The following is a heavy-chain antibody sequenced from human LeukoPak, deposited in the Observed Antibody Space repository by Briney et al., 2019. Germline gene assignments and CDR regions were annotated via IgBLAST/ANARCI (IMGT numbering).Heavy chain of an antibody. Sequence: PGGSLRLSCAASGFTFSSYAMSWVRQAPGKGLEWVSDINGSGDRTYYADSVKGRFTISRESSKNTLYLQMKSLRAEDTAVYYCSKWKAIVLVPAARSPIDYWGQGTLVTVSS. V-gene: IGHV3-23*01. D-gene: IGHD2-2*01. CDR1: GFTFSSYA. CDR2: INGSGDRT. CDR3: SKWKAIVLVPAARSPIDY. J-gene: IGHJ4*02.